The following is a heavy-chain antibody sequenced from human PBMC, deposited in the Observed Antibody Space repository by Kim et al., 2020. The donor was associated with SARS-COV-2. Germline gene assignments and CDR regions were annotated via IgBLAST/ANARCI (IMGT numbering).Heavy chain of an antibody. D-gene: IGHD6-25*01. V-gene: IGHV1-2*04. J-gene: IGHJ4*01. CDR3: ARDLGGFDSSGYFCY. Sequence: ASVKVSCKASGYAFSDYSIHWVRQAPGQGLEWMGWINRNTGDAHYAQKFQGWVTITRDTSISTAYMEVTSLKSDDTAVYYCARDLGGFDSSGYFCYWGQGTLVPVSS. CDR1: GYAFSDYS. CDR2: INRNTGDA.